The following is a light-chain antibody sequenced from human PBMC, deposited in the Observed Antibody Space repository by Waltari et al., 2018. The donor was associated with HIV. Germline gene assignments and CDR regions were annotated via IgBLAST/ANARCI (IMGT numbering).Light chain of an antibody. J-gene: IGKJ1*01. CDR3: HQYSSSPPWT. V-gene: IGKV3-20*01. Sequence: EVVLTQSPGTLSLSPGERATLSCRASQTVSSSYLAWYQHKFGQAPRLLIYGTSNRATGIPDRFSGSGSGTDFTLTISRLEPEDLAVYYCHQYSSSPPWTFGQGTRVEIK. CDR2: GTS. CDR1: QTVSSSY.